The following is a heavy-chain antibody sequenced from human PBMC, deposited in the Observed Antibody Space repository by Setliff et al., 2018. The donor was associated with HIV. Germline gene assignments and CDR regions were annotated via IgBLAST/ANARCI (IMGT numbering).Heavy chain of an antibody. CDR3: AKIPHTGDSAYDV. J-gene: IGHJ3*01. CDR2: ISYDGGNK. Sequence: GGSLRLSCAASGFTFSSYGMHWVRQAPGKGLEWVSLISYDGGNKYYADSVKGRFSISRDNPKNTVYLQMNSLRAEDTALYYCAKIPHTGDSAYDVWGQGTMVTVSS. V-gene: IGHV3-30*18. CDR1: GFTFSSYG. D-gene: IGHD7-27*01.